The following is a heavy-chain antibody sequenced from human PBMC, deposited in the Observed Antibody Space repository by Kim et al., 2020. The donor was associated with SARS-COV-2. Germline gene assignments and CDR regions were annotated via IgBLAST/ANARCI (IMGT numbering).Heavy chain of an antibody. J-gene: IGHJ5*02. CDR2: T. Sequence: TYQNPSLKSRVTISVDTSKNQFSLKLSSVTAADTAVYYWARDRSLAGFDPWGQGTLVTVSS. V-gene: IGHV4-39*07. D-gene: IGHD3-10*01. CDR3: ARDRSLAGFDP.